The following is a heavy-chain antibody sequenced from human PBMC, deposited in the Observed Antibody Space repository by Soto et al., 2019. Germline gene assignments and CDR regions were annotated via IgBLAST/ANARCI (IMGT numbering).Heavy chain of an antibody. V-gene: IGHV5-51*01. CDR1: GYSFTDYW. CDR2: IYPGDSGA. D-gene: IGHD6-19*01. Sequence: GESLKISCKGAGYSFTDYWIGWVRQMPGKGLEWMGIIYPGDSGARYSPSFQGQVSISADKSVNTAYLQWGSLKASDTAMYYCARQTTGWFGMDVWGQGITVTVSS. J-gene: IGHJ6*02. CDR3: ARQTTGWFGMDV.